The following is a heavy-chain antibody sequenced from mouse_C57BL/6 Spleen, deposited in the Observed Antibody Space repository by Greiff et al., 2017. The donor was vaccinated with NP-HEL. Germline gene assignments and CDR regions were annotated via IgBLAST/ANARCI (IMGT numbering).Heavy chain of an antibody. CDR1: GFTFSSYA. J-gene: IGHJ2*01. V-gene: IGHV5-4*01. CDR2: ISDGGSYT. CDR3: AREGDDYGVDY. D-gene: IGHD2-4*01. Sequence: EVKVVESGGGLVKPGGSLKLSCAASGFTFSSYAMSWVRQTPEKRLEWVATISDGGSYTYYPDNVKGRFTISRDNAKNNLYLQMSHLKSEDTAMYYCAREGDDYGVDYWGQGTTLTVSS.